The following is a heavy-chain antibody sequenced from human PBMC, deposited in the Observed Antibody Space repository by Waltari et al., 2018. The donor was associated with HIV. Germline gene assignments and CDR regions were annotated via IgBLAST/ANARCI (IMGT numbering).Heavy chain of an antibody. V-gene: IGHV4-34*01. CDR3: ARGSWGFGMDV. Sequence: QVRLQQWGAGLLKPSETLSLSCAVYGGSFSGYYWSWIRQSPGKGLECIGEINHSGSINYNPSLKSRVIISVDRYKNQFSLKLTSVNAADTAVYYCARGSWGFGMDVWGLGTTVIVSS. D-gene: IGHD7-27*01. CDR2: INHSGSI. CDR1: GGSFSGYY. J-gene: IGHJ6*02.